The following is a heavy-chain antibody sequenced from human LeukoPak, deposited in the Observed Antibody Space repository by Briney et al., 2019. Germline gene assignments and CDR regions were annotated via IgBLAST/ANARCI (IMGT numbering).Heavy chain of an antibody. CDR1: GGSISSGSYY. V-gene: IGHV4-61*02. CDR2: IYTSGST. Sequence: SQTLSLTCTVSGGSISSGSYYWSWIRQPAGKGLEWIGRIYTSGSTNYNPSLKSRVTISVDTSKNQFSLKLSSVTAADTAVYYCARVRGGGHYYDSSGYYDYWGQGTLVTVSS. D-gene: IGHD3-22*01. CDR3: ARVRGGGHYYDSSGYYDY. J-gene: IGHJ4*02.